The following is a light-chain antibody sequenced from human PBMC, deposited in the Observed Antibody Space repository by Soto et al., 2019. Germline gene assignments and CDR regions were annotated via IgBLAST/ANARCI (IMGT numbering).Light chain of an antibody. Sequence: QSALTQPPSVSGSPGQSVTISWTGISSAIGSYNPGPWNQQPPGTARQLMIYEVNNRPSGVPDRFSGSTSGNTASLTISGLQAEDEADYYCSLYTSISTYVFGTGTKVTVL. CDR2: EVN. V-gene: IGLV2-18*01. CDR1: SSAIGSYNP. CDR3: SLYTSISTYV. J-gene: IGLJ1*01.